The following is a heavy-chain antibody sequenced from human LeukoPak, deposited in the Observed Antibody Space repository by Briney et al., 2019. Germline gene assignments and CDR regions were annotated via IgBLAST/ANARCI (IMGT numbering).Heavy chain of an antibody. V-gene: IGHV1-24*01. CDR3: ARRYYYGSGSYGYYGMDV. CDR1: GYTLTELS. J-gene: IGHJ6*02. D-gene: IGHD3-10*01. CDR2: FDPEDGET. Sequence: ASVKVSCKVSGYTLTELSMHWVRQAPGKGLEWMGGFDPEDGETIYAQKFQGRVTMTEDTSTDTAYMELSSLRSEDTAVYYCARRYYYGSGSYGYYGMDVWGQGTTVTVSS.